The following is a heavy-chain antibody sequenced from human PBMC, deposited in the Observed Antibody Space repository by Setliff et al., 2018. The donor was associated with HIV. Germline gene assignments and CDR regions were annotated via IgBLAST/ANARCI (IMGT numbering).Heavy chain of an antibody. V-gene: IGHV4-39*01. Sequence: SETLSLTCAVSGVSISSSSYFWGWIRRPPGTGLDWIGSIYFSGSTYYNPSLESRVTISMDTSKNQFSLKLTSVTAADTAVYYCARHPRHYNFLTGYRYYYMDVWGKGTTVTVSS. CDR2: IYFSGST. CDR1: GVSISSSSYF. CDR3: ARHPRHYNFLTGYRYYYMDV. J-gene: IGHJ6*03. D-gene: IGHD3-9*01.